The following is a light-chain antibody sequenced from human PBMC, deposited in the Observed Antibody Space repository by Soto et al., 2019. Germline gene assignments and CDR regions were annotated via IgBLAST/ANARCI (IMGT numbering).Light chain of an antibody. V-gene: IGLV1-51*01. CDR2: GVT. CDR3: NSYTTLSNRV. J-gene: IGLJ1*01. Sequence: QSVLTQPPSVSAAPGQKVTISCSGSSSNIGNNHVSWYQKLPGTAPKLLIYGVTNRPSGVSDRFSGSKSGNTASLTISGLQAEDEANYYCNSYTTLSNRVFGTGTKVTVL. CDR1: SSNIGNNH.